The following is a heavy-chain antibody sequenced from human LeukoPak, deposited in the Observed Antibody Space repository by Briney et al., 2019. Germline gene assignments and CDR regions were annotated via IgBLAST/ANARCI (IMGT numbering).Heavy chain of an antibody. D-gene: IGHD3-22*01. CDR3: ARDTYDSSGYYYGPFDY. CDR2: INTDGSST. J-gene: IGHJ4*02. Sequence: GGSLRLSCAASGFTFTSYWMHWVRQAPGKGLVWVSRINTDGSSTSYADSVKGRSTISRDNAKNTLYLQMNSLRAEDTAVYYCARDTYDSSGYYYGPFDYWGQGTLVTVSS. V-gene: IGHV3-74*01. CDR1: GFTFTSYW.